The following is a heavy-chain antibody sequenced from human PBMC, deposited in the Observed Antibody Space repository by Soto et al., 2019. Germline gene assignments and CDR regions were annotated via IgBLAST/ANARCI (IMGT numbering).Heavy chain of an antibody. D-gene: IGHD3-10*01. CDR1: GGTFSSYA. CDR3: VGSVSEQAYYFDY. CDR2: IIPIFGTA. Sequence: QVQLVQSGAEVKKPGSSVKVSCKASGGTFSSYAISWVRQAPGQGLEWMGGIIPIFGTANYAQKFKGRVTMTADESTSTAYMELSSLRSEDTAVYYCVGSVSEQAYYFDYWGQGTLVTVSS. J-gene: IGHJ4*02. V-gene: IGHV1-69*01.